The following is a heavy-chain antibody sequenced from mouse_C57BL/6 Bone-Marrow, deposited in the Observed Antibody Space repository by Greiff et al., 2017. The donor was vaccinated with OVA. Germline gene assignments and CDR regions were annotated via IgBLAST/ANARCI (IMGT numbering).Heavy chain of an antibody. CDR2: ITHSGET. V-gene: IGHV12-3*01. Sequence: VQLVESGPGLVKPSQSLFLTCSITGFPITSGYYWIWIRQSPGKPLEWMGYITHSGETFYNPSLQSPISITRETSKNQFFLQLNSVTTEDTAMYYCAGAPDYYGSSYWYFDVWGTGTTVTVSS. D-gene: IGHD1-1*01. J-gene: IGHJ1*03. CDR3: AGAPDYYGSSYWYFDV. CDR1: GFPITSGYY.